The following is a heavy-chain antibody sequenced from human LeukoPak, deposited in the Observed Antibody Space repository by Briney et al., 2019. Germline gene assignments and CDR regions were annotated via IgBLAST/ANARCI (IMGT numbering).Heavy chain of an antibody. CDR3: ARGTHRYYYDSSGYYAPYFDY. Sequence: GASAKVSCKTSGYTFTSYGISWVRQAPGQGLEWMGWISAYNGNANYAQKLQGRVTMTRDTSTGTVYMELRSLRSDDTAVYYCARGTHRYYYDSSGYYAPYFDYWGQGTLVTVSS. CDR2: ISAYNGNA. J-gene: IGHJ4*02. CDR1: GYTFTSYG. D-gene: IGHD3-22*01. V-gene: IGHV1-18*01.